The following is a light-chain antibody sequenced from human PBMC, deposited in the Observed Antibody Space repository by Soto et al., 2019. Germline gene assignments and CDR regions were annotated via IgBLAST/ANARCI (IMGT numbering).Light chain of an antibody. CDR2: SDT. CDR3: QAYDKCLCGDVV. J-gene: IGLJ2*01. V-gene: IGLV1-40*01. Sequence: QSALTQPPSVSGAPGQWVTISCTGSSSNLGASFDVHWYRHLPGTAPELLIYSDTYRPSGVPDRFSASNSGTSASLAITGLQAEYEADYYCQAYDKCLCGDVVFGGGTKLTVL. CDR1: SSNLGASFD.